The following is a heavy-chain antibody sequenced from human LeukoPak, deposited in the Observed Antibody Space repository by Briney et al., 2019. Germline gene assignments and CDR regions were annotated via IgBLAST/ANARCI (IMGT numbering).Heavy chain of an antibody. D-gene: IGHD3-22*01. J-gene: IGHJ4*02. CDR2: IWYEGSNK. CDR3: ARDMGTMIVVVNQFDY. CDR1: GFTFSGYG. Sequence: PGGSLRLSCAASGFTFSGYGMHWVPQAPGKGLEGGAVIWYEGSNKYYAHSVKGRFTIYRDNSKNTLYLQMNSLRAEDTAVYYCARDMGTMIVVVNQFDYWGQGTLVSVSS. V-gene: IGHV3-33*01.